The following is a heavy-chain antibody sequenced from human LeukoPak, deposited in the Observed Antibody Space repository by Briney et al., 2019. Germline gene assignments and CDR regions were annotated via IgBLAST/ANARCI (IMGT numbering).Heavy chain of an antibody. V-gene: IGHV3-23*01. Sequence: ETLPLTCAVYGGSFSGYYWSWIRQPPGKGLEWVSGISGSGGSTYYADSVKGRFTISRDNSKNTLYLQMNSLRAEDTAVYYCARGLYDSSGYYYGDDYWGQGTLVTVSS. CDR2: ISGSGGST. J-gene: IGHJ4*02. CDR3: ARGLYDSSGYYYGDDY. CDR1: GGSFSGYY. D-gene: IGHD3-22*01.